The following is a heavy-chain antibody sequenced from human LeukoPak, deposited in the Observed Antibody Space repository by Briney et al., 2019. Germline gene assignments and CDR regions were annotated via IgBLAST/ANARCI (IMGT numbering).Heavy chain of an antibody. CDR2: IKTDGSEK. J-gene: IGHJ6*02. CDR3: AKAKGPDTAEFNYYYYGMDI. D-gene: IGHD5-18*01. V-gene: IGHV3-7*03. CDR1: GFTFSSYW. Sequence: PGGSLRLSCEASGFTFSSYWMSWVRQAPGKGLEWVANIKTDGSEKYYVDSVKGRFTISRDNAKNSLYLQMNSLRAEDTALYYCAKAKGPDTAEFNYYYYGMDIWGQGTTVTVSS.